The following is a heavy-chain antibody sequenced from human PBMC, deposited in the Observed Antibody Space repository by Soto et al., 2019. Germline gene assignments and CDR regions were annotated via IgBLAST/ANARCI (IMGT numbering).Heavy chain of an antibody. V-gene: IGHV4-31*03. CDR2: IYYSGST. CDR3: ARDSSGYYFAWFDP. J-gene: IGHJ5*02. D-gene: IGHD3-22*01. Sequence: SETLSLTCTASGGSISGGGYYWSWIRQHPGKGLEWIGYIYYSGSTYYNPSLKSRVTISVDTSKNQFSLKLSSVTVADTAVYYCARDSSGYYFAWFDPWGQGTLVTVSS. CDR1: GGSISGGGYY.